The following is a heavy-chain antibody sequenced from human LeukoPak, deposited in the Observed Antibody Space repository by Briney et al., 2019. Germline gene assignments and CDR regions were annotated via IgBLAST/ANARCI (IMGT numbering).Heavy chain of an antibody. CDR1: GVSFSGYY. CDR3: ARGGRTMIVVVITDYFDY. V-gene: IGHV4-34*01. J-gene: IGHJ4*02. D-gene: IGHD3-22*01. Sequence: PSETLSLTCAVYGVSFSGYYWSWIRQPPGKGLEWIGEINHSGSTNYNPSLKSRVTISVDTSKNQFSLKLSSVTAADTAVYYCARGGRTMIVVVITDYFDYRGQGTLVTVSS. CDR2: INHSGST.